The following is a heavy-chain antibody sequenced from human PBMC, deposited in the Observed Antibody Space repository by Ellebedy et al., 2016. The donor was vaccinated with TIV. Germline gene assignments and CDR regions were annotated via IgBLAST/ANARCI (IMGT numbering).Heavy chain of an antibody. Sequence: GESLKLSCAASGVTLSVYWMHWVRQAPGKGLVWVSRITHDGSVTTYADSVKGRFTISRDNAKNMLFLQMSSLRVEDTAVYYCARVADGGSFDGRDFWGQGTLVTVSS. J-gene: IGHJ4*02. CDR1: GVTLSVYW. CDR3: ARVADGGSFDGRDF. CDR2: ITHDGSVT. V-gene: IGHV3-74*01. D-gene: IGHD3-9*01.